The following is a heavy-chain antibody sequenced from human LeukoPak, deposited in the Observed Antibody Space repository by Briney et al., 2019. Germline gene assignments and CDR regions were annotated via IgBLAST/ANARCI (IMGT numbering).Heavy chain of an antibody. CDR1: GGSISSGSYY. CDR3: ARSLRSFDI. CDR2: IYSSGST. J-gene: IGHJ3*02. Sequence: SETLSLTCTVSGGSISSGSYYWSWIRQPAGKGLEWIGRIYSSGSTNYNPSLKSRVTISLDTSKNQFSLKLSSVTAADTAVYYCARSLRSFDIWGQGTMVTVSS. V-gene: IGHV4-61*02.